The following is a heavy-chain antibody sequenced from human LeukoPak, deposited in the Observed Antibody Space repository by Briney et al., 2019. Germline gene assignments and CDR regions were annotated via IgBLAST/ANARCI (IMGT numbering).Heavy chain of an antibody. D-gene: IGHD2-2*01. J-gene: IGHJ6*03. Sequence: PGGSRRLSCAASGFTVSSNYMSWVRQAPGKGLEWVSVIYSGGSTYYADSVKGRFTISRDNSKNTLYLQMNSLRAEDTAVYYCAARWGYCSSTSCYYYYYYMDVWGKGTTVTVSS. CDR2: IYSGGST. CDR3: AARWGYCSSTSCYYYYYYMDV. CDR1: GFTVSSNY. V-gene: IGHV3-53*01.